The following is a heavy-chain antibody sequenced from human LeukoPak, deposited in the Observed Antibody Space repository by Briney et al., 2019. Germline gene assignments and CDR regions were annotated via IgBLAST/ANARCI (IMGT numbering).Heavy chain of an antibody. J-gene: IGHJ5*02. CDR1: GGTFSSYA. CDR2: IIPIFGTA. V-gene: IGHV1-69*06. CDR3: ARDNSVEDTAWWFDP. D-gene: IGHD4-23*01. Sequence: SVKVSCKASGGTFSSYAISWVRQAPGQGLEWMGGIIPIFGTANYAQKFRGRVTITADKSTRTAYMELSSLRSEDTAVYYCARDNSVEDTAWWFDPWGQGTLVTVSS.